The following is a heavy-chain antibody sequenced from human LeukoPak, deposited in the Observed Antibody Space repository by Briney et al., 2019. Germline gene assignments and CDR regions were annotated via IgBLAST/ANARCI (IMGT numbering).Heavy chain of an antibody. Sequence: ASVKVSCKASGYTFTSYDINWVRQAPGQGLEWMGWMNPNSGNTGYAQKFQGRVTMTRNTSISTAYMELSSLRSEDTAVYYCARFTYYDFWSGPPSAYGMDVWGQGTTVTVSS. CDR3: ARFTYYDFWSGPPSAYGMDV. CDR1: GYTFTSYD. J-gene: IGHJ6*02. V-gene: IGHV1-8*01. CDR2: MNPNSGNT. D-gene: IGHD3-3*01.